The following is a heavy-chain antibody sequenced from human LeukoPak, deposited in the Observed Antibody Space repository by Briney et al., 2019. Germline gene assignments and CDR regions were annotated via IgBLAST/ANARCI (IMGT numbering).Heavy chain of an antibody. CDR3: AKEFSPPTLAAADYYYYYMDV. Sequence: GGSPRLSCAASGFTFSSYAMSWVRQAPGKGLEWVSAISGSGGSTYYADSVKGRFTISRDNSKNTLYLQMSSLRAEDTAVYYCAKEFSPPTLAAADYYYYYMDVWGEGTTVTVSS. V-gene: IGHV3-23*01. D-gene: IGHD6-13*01. CDR1: GFTFSSYA. CDR2: ISGSGGST. J-gene: IGHJ6*03.